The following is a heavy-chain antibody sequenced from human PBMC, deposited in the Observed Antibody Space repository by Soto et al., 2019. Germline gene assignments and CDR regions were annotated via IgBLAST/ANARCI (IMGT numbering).Heavy chain of an antibody. Sequence: QITLKESGPPLVKPTQTLTLTCTFSGFSLSTSGVGVGWIRQPPGKALEWLALIYWDDDKRYSPSLKSRLTITKDTSKNQVVLTMTNMDPVDTATYYCAHRPSYCSGCSCYSGFDYWGQGTLVTVSS. CDR2: IYWDDDK. D-gene: IGHD2-15*01. CDR3: AHRPSYCSGCSCYSGFDY. V-gene: IGHV2-5*02. CDR1: GFSLSTSGVG. J-gene: IGHJ4*02.